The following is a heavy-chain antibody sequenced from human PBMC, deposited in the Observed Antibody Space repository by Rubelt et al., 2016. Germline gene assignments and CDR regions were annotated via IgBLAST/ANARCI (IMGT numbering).Heavy chain of an antibody. CDR2: VYYSGSA. V-gene: IGHV4-39*07. D-gene: IGHD3-10*01. CDR3: ARDSYGSRGGFDP. Sequence: QLQLQESGPGLVKPSETLSLTCTVSGGSVNSGGYYWDWVRQAPGKGLEWIGSVYYSGSASYNPSLKSRVTMSVDTSKNQVSLELRSVTVADTAVDYCARDSYGSRGGFDPWGQGTLVTVSS. CDR1: GGSVNSGGYY. J-gene: IGHJ5*02.